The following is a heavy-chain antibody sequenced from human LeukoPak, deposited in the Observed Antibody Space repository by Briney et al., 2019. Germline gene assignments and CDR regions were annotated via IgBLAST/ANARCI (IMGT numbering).Heavy chain of an antibody. CDR2: IRYDGSNK. D-gene: IGHD2-2*01. V-gene: IGHV3-30*02. J-gene: IGHJ6*02. CDR1: GFTFSGYG. CDR3: AKSADIVVVPAAMPKYYYGMDV. Sequence: PGGSLRLSCAASGFTFSGYGMHWVRQAPGKGLEWVAFIRYDGSNKYYADSVKGRFTISRDNSKNTLYLQMNSLRAEDTAVYYCAKSADIVVVPAAMPKYYYGMDVWGQGTTVTVSS.